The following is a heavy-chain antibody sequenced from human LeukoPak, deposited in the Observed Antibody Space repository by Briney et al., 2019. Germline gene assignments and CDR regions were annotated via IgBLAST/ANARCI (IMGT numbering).Heavy chain of an antibody. J-gene: IGHJ3*02. V-gene: IGHV3-30*02. CDR1: GFTFSSYG. Sequence: PGGSLRLSCAASGFTFSSYGMHWVRQAPGKGLEWVAFIRYDGSNKYYADSVKGRFTISRDNSKNTLYLQMNSLRAEDTAVYYCGGGGETYYYDSSGYYDAFDIWGQGTMVTVSS. CDR2: IRYDGSNK. D-gene: IGHD3-22*01. CDR3: GGGGETYYYDSSGYYDAFDI.